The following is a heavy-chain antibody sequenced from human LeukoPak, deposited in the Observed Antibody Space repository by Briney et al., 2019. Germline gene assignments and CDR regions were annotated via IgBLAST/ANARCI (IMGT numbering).Heavy chain of an antibody. Sequence: PGGSLRLSCAASGFAFSVSWMHWVRQAPGKGLVWVSVIKSDGSGTAYADSVKGRFTISRDNAKNTVYLQMNSLRAEDTAVYYCAKDREMATIVLVNWGQGTLVTVSS. CDR1: GFAFSVSW. V-gene: IGHV3-74*03. CDR3: AKDREMATIVLVN. D-gene: IGHD5-24*01. J-gene: IGHJ4*02. CDR2: IKSDGSGT.